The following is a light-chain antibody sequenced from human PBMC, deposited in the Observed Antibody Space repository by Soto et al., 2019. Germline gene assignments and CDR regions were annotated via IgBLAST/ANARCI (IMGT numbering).Light chain of an antibody. Sequence: DIQMTQSPSSLSASVGDRVTSTCRASQGISNYLAWYQQKPGKVPKLLMYAASTLQSGAPSRFRGSGSGTDFTLTISSLQPEDGATYYFQKYNSAPLTFGPGTKVYIK. CDR3: QKYNSAPLT. CDR1: QGISNY. CDR2: AAS. V-gene: IGKV1-27*01. J-gene: IGKJ3*01.